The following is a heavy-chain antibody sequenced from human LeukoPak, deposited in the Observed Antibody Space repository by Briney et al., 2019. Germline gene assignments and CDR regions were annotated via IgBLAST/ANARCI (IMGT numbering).Heavy chain of an antibody. Sequence: GGSLRLSCAASGFTFSSYAMSWVRQAPGKGLEWVSAISGSGGSTYYADSVKGRFTISRDNSKNTLYLQMNSLRAEDTAVYYCAKDPSPTYSNYDPHAFDIWGQGTMVTVSS. CDR3: AKDPSPTYSNYDPHAFDI. CDR1: GFTFSSYA. J-gene: IGHJ3*02. D-gene: IGHD4-11*01. V-gene: IGHV3-23*01. CDR2: ISGSGGST.